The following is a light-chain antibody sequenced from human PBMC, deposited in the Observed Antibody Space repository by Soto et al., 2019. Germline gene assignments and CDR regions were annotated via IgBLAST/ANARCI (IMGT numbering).Light chain of an antibody. Sequence: QAVVTQETSLTVSPGGTVTLTCGSSIGAVTSSHFPYWIQQKPVQVPSTLIYDTNNIHSWTHARFSGSLLGGKGALTLSGAKREDEADYYCRLSYSGVVVFGEGNQLTVL. CDR1: IGAVTSSHF. V-gene: IGLV7-46*01. CDR2: DTN. CDR3: RLSYSGVVV. J-gene: IGLJ7*01.